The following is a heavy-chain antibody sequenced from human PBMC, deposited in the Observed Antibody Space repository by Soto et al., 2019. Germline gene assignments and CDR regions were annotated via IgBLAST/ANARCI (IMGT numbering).Heavy chain of an antibody. J-gene: IGHJ5*02. D-gene: IGHD1-26*01. CDR2: IYYSGST. V-gene: IGHV4-59*01. Sequence: SETLSLTCTVSGGSISSYYWSWIRQPPGKGLEWIGYIYYSGSTNYNPSLKSRVTISVDTSKDQFSLKLSSVTAADTAVYYCARGQELMVGAFTWGQETLVTVSS. CDR1: GGSISSYY. CDR3: ARGQELMVGAFT.